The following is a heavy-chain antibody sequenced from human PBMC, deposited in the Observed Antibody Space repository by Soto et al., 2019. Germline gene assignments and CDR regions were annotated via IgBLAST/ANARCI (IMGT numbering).Heavy chain of an antibody. V-gene: IGHV4-59*02. D-gene: IGHD1-26*01. J-gene: IGHJ4*02. CDR2: IYDSGSP. CDR3: ARGVGSSPPRY. Sequence: SETLSLTCTISGGSVSVYYWSWIRQPPGQALEWIGYIYDSGSPYYNPSFRSRVIISADTSKNEISLKLTSTTAADTAVYYCARGVGSSPPRYWGRGTLVTVSS. CDR1: GGSVSVYY.